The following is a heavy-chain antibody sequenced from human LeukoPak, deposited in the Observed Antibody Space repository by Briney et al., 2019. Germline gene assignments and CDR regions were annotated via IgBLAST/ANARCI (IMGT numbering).Heavy chain of an antibody. Sequence: GGSLRLSCAASGFTFSSYAMHWVRQAPGKGLEWLAVISYDGSHKYYAESVKGRFTISRDDSKNTLYLQMNSLRADDTAVYYCARGPDIAATGHLFDYWGQGTLVTVSS. CDR2: ISYDGSHK. CDR1: GFTFSSYA. J-gene: IGHJ4*02. D-gene: IGHD6-25*01. V-gene: IGHV3-30*04. CDR3: ARGPDIAATGHLFDY.